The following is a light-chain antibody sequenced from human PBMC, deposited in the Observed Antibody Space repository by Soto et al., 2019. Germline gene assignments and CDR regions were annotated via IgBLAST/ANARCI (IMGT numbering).Light chain of an antibody. Sequence: DIQMTQSPSSLSASVGDRVTITCQASQDISNYLNWYQQKPGKAPKLLIYDASNLETGVPSRFSGSGSGTDFTFTISSLQPEDIATYYCQHYDNFPPTFGGGTKVEIK. CDR3: QHYDNFPPT. J-gene: IGKJ4*01. CDR2: DAS. CDR1: QDISNY. V-gene: IGKV1-33*01.